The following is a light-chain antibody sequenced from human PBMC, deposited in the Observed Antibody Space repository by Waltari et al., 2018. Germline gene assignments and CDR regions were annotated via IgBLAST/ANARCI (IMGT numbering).Light chain of an antibody. Sequence: QSALTQPASVSGSPGQSITISCAGTSSDIGAFNFVSWYQQHPGKAPKIIIHEVSHLPSGASNRFSGSKSGNTASLTISDLQPEDEAEYYCSSWTTRGTYVFGTGTRVTIL. J-gene: IGLJ1*01. CDR2: EVS. V-gene: IGLV2-14*01. CDR1: SSDIGAFNF. CDR3: SSWTTRGTYV.